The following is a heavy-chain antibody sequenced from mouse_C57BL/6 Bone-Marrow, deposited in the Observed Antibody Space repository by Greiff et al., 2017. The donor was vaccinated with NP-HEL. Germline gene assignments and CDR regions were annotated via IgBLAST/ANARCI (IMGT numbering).Heavy chain of an antibody. CDR3: ARFPIYYYGSSQFFDY. V-gene: IGHV1-59*01. CDR2: IDPSDSYT. D-gene: IGHD1-1*01. Sequence: VKLQQPGAELVRPGTSVKLSCKASGYTFTSYWMHWVKQRPGQGLEWIGVIDPSDSYTNYNQKFKGKATLTVDTSSSTAYMQLSSLTSEDSAVYYCARFPIYYYGSSQFFDYWGQGTTLTVSS. J-gene: IGHJ2*01. CDR1: GYTFTSYW.